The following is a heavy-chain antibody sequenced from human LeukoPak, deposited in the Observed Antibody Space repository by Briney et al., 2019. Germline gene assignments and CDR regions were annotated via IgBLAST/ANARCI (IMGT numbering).Heavy chain of an antibody. J-gene: IGHJ4*02. D-gene: IGHD2-2*01. CDR3: AREGSNQLLWRGTFDY. V-gene: IGHV4-31*03. CDR2: IYYSGST. CDR1: GVSISSGGYY. Sequence: SETLSLTCTVSGVSISSGGYYWSWIRQHPGKGLEWIGYIYYSGSTYYNPSLKSRVTISVDTSKNQFSLKLSSVTAADTAVYYCAREGSNQLLWRGTFDYWGQGTLVTVSS.